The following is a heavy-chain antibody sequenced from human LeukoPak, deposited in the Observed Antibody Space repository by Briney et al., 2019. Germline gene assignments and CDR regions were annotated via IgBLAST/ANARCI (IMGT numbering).Heavy chain of an antibody. D-gene: IGHD2-2*01. CDR1: GGSISSYY. CDR2: THYSGST. Sequence: SETLSLTCTVSGGSISSYYWSWLRQPPGKGLEYIGYTHYSGSTNYNPSLKSRVTISVDTSKNQFSLKLSSVTAADTAVYYCARGDIVVVPAAHAFDIWGQGTMVTVSS. CDR3: ARGDIVVVPAAHAFDI. V-gene: IGHV4-59*01. J-gene: IGHJ3*02.